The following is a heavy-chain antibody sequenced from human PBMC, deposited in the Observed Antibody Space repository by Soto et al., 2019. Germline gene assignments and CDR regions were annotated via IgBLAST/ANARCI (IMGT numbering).Heavy chain of an antibody. Sequence: GGSLRLSCAASGFTFSGSAMHWVRQASGKGLEWVGRIRSKANSYATAYAASVKGRFTISRDDSKNTAYLQMNSLRTEDTAVYYCTRVVIAARLSSDYWGQGTLVTVSS. CDR2: IRSKANSYAT. CDR3: TRVVIAARLSSDY. V-gene: IGHV3-73*01. D-gene: IGHD6-6*01. CDR1: GFTFSGSA. J-gene: IGHJ4*02.